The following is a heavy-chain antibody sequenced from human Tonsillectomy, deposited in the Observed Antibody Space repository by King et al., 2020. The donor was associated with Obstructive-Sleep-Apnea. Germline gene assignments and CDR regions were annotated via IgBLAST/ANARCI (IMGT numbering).Heavy chain of an antibody. D-gene: IGHD2-2*01. CDR3: ARGGDIVVVTTAMRSWYFDL. CDR1: GFSFSSYW. Sequence: DVQLVQSGGGLVQPGGSLRLSCAASGFSFSSYWMSWVRQAPGKGLEWVANIKQDGREKYYVASVKGRFTISRDKAQNSLYLQMNSLRADDTAVYYCARGGDIVVVTTAMRSWYFDLWGRGTLVTVSS. J-gene: IGHJ2*01. CDR2: IKQDGREK. V-gene: IGHV3-7*01.